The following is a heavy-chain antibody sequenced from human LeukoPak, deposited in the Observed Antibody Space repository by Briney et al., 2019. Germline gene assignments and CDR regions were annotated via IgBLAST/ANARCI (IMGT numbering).Heavy chain of an antibody. Sequence: GGSLRLSCAASGFTFSSYAMHWVRQAPGRGLEWVAVISYDGSNKYYADSVKGRFTISRDNSKNTLYLQMNSLRAEDTAVYYCAREFSGIAVAGTARNPNPVDYFDYWGQGTLVTVSS. CDR1: GFTFSSYA. V-gene: IGHV3-30-3*01. D-gene: IGHD6-19*01. CDR3: AREFSGIAVAGTARNPNPVDYFDY. J-gene: IGHJ4*02. CDR2: ISYDGSNK.